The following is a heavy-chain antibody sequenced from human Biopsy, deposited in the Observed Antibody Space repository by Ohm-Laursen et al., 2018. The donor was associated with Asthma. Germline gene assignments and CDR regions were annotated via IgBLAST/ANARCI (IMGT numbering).Heavy chain of an antibody. CDR1: GDSFSNYT. V-gene: IGHV1-69*13. D-gene: IGHD5-12*01. Sequence: ASVKVSCKASGDSFSNYTISWVRQAPGQGLEWMGGPIPVLGTPDHAQMFEGRVTITADESTSTAYMELSSLSSEDTAVYYCARGYSGSDRIVYYYSGLEVWGQGTTVTVSS. J-gene: IGHJ6*02. CDR3: ARGYSGSDRIVYYYSGLEV. CDR2: PIPVLGTP.